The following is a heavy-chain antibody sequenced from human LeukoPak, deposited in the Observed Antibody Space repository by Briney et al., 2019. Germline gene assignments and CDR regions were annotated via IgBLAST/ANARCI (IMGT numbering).Heavy chain of an antibody. CDR1: GGSFSGYY. J-gene: IGHJ6*03. D-gene: IGHD2-2*02. V-gene: IGHV4-34*01. CDR2: INHSVST. Sequence: SETLSLTCAVYGGSFSGYYWSWIRQPPGKGLEWIGEINHSVSTNYNPSLKSRVTISVDTSKNQFSLKLSSVTAADTAVYYCARVTNIVVVPAAILYYYYYMDVWGKGTTVTVSS. CDR3: ARVTNIVVVPAAILYYYYYMDV.